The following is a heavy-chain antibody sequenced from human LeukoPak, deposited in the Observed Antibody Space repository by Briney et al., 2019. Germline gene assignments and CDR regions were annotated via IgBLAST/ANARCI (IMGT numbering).Heavy chain of an antibody. Sequence: PSETLSLTCTVSGGSISSSSYYWGWIRQPPGKGLEWIGSIYYSGSTYYNPSLKSRVTISVDTSKNQFSLKLSSVTAADTAVYYCARDEYRSGWQSLRYYMDVWGKGTTVTVSS. J-gene: IGHJ6*03. CDR2: IYYSGST. CDR3: ARDEYRSGWQSLRYYMDV. D-gene: IGHD6-19*01. CDR1: GGSISSSSYY. V-gene: IGHV4-39*07.